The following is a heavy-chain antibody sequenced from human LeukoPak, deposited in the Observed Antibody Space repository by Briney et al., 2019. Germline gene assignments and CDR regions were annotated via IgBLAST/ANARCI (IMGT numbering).Heavy chain of an antibody. CDR2: ISGSGDTT. V-gene: IGHV3-23*01. CDR1: GFTFSSYA. CDR3: ARDSYSVVGKYDSSGYYGDS. D-gene: IGHD3-22*01. J-gene: IGHJ4*02. Sequence: GGSLRLSCSASGFTFSSYAMGWVRQAPGKGLEWVSVISGSGDTTKYADSVKGRFTISRDNSKNTLYVQMNGLRAEDTAVYYCARDSYSVVGKYDSSGYYGDSWGQGTLVTVSS.